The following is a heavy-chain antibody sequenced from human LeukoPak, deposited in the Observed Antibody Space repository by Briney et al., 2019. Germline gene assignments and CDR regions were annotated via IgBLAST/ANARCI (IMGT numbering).Heavy chain of an antibody. V-gene: IGHV3-74*01. J-gene: IGHJ6*02. Sequence: GGSLRLSCAASGLTFSSHWMHWVRQAPGKGLVWVSRITNDGSSTTYADSVKGRFTISRDNSKNTLYLQMNSLRAEDTAVYYCARDDYDFWSGYYPYYYYGMDVWGQGTTVTVSS. CDR3: ARDDYDFWSGYYPYYYYGMDV. D-gene: IGHD3-3*01. CDR2: ITNDGSST. CDR1: GLTFSSHW.